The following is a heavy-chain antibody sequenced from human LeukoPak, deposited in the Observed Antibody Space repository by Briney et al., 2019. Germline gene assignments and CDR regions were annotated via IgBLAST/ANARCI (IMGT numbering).Heavy chain of an antibody. J-gene: IGHJ4*02. CDR1: GFTFSDFA. V-gene: IGHV3-23*01. CDR3: AKNSPLINMIVILPPPDS. CDR2: VSASGART. Sequence: PGGSLRLSCAASGFTFSDFAMSWVRQAPGKGLEWISSVSASGARTYYADSVKGRFTVSRDNSKNTLYLQMNSLRAEDTATYYCAKNSPLINMIVILPPPDSWGQGSLVAVSS. D-gene: IGHD3-22*01.